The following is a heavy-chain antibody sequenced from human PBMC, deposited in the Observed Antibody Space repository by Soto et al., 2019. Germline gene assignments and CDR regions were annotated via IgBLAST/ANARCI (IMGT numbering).Heavy chain of an antibody. CDR2: IYYSGST. CDR3: AKYRRSDAEGYTFDY. V-gene: IGHV4-59*01. CDR1: GDSISGYY. Sequence: KSSETLSLTCTVSGDSISGYYWSWIRQPPGKGLEWIGFIYYSGSTNYNPSLTSRVTMSVDTAKNQFSLQLSSVTAADTAVYFCAKYRRSDAEGYTFDYWGQGALVTVSS. D-gene: IGHD2-15*01. J-gene: IGHJ4*02.